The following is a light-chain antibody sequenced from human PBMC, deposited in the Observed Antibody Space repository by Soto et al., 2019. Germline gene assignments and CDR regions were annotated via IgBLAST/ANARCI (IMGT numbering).Light chain of an antibody. CDR2: AAS. V-gene: IGKV1-39*01. Sequence: DIKMTHSPSTLSAYLGDRVTITCRASQTVGTFLNWYQQRPGTPPKLLVSAASSLQSGVPSRFSGSGSATDFTLTISSLQPEDFATYYCQQSFSTLGWTFGQVTKVDIK. CDR3: QQSFSTLGWT. J-gene: IGKJ1*01. CDR1: QTVGTF.